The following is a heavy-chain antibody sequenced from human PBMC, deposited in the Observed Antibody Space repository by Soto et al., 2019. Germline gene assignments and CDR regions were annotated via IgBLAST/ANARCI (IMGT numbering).Heavy chain of an antibody. D-gene: IGHD3-22*01. CDR2: IIPIFGTA. V-gene: IGHV1-69*13. CDR3: ARDPYYDSSGYRLPY. CDR1: GGSFGSYA. Sequence: SVKVSCQASGGSFGSYAFSLVRQAPGQGLEWMGGIIPIFGTANYAQKFQGRVTNTADESTSTAYMELSSLRSEDSSLYYCARDPYYDSSGYRLPYWGQGTLVTVSS. J-gene: IGHJ4*02.